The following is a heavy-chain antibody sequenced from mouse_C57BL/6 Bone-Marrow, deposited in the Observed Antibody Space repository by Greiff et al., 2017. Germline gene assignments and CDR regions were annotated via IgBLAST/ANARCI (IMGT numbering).Heavy chain of an antibody. D-gene: IGHD1-1*01. J-gene: IGHJ2*01. CDR3: ARLPYYYGSTYFDY. Sequence: QVQLKESGAELARPGASVKLSCKASGYTFTSYGISWVKQRTGQGLEWIGEIYPRSGNTYYNEKFKGKATLTADKSSSTAYLELRSLTSEDSAVYFGARLPYYYGSTYFDYWGQGTTLTVSS. CDR2: IYPRSGNT. CDR1: GYTFTSYG. V-gene: IGHV1-81*01.